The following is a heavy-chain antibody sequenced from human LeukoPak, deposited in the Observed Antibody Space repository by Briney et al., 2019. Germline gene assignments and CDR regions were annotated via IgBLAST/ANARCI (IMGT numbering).Heavy chain of an antibody. Sequence: ASVKVSCKASGYTFTSYYMHWVRQAPGQGLEWMGIINPSGGSTTYAQKFQGRVTMTRDMSTSTVYMELSSLRSEDTAVYYCARGDYDSYGFNQFDFWGQGTLVTVSS. V-gene: IGHV1-46*01. D-gene: IGHD3-22*01. J-gene: IGHJ4*02. CDR3: ARGDYDSYGFNQFDF. CDR2: INPSGGST. CDR1: GYTFTSYY.